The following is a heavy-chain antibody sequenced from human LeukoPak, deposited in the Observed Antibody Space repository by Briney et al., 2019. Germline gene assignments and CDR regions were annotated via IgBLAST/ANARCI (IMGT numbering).Heavy chain of an antibody. Sequence: GSLRLSCAASGFTFSSYGIHWVRQAPGKGLGWVAVISYDGSNKYYADSVRGRFTISRGNSKNTLYLQMNSLRAEDTAVYYCAKDIVVIPAAIGYYYYYGMDVWGQGTTVTVS. CDR2: ISYDGSNK. J-gene: IGHJ6*02. CDR1: GFTFSSYG. CDR3: AKDIVVIPAAIGYYYYYGMDV. D-gene: IGHD2-2*01. V-gene: IGHV3-30*18.